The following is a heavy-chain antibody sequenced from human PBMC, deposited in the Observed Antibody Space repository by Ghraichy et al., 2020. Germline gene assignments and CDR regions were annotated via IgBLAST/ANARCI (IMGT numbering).Heavy chain of an antibody. J-gene: IGHJ4*02. D-gene: IGHD2-15*01. V-gene: IGHV3-48*02. CDR3: ARAELGYCSGGSCLPFDY. CDR2: ISSSSSTI. CDR1: GFTFSSYS. Sequence: GGSLRLSCAASGFTFSSYSMNWVRQAPGKGLEWVSYISSSSSTIYYADSVKGRFTISRDNAKNSLYLQMNSLRDEDTAVYYCARAELGYCSGGSCLPFDYWGQGTLVTVSS.